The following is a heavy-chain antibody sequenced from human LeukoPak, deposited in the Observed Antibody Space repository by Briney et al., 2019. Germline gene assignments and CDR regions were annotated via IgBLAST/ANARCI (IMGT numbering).Heavy chain of an antibody. Sequence: SQTLSLTCTISGGSFSWGGSYWSWIRQPPGKGLEWIGYIFHNGDTYYNSSLKSRVTLSVDKPNKNFSLRLTSVTAADTAVYFCARDSRLASRTGTFDFWGQGTLVIVSS. CDR3: ARDSRLASRTGTFDF. D-gene: IGHD1-7*01. V-gene: IGHV4-30-2*01. CDR1: GGSFSWGGSY. CDR2: IFHNGDT. J-gene: IGHJ4*02.